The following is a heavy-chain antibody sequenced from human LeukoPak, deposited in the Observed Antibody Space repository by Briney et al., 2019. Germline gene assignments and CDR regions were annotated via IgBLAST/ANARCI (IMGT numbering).Heavy chain of an antibody. Sequence: PGGSLRLSCAASGFTFSSYAMSWVSQAPGKVLEWRSPISGSGARTYYACSVKGRFTISRDNSKNTLYLQMTSLRAEDTAVYYCAKEFKGYDILAGYSTSGGFDPWGQGTLVTVST. J-gene: IGHJ5*02. CDR1: GFTFSSYA. CDR3: AKEFKGYDILAGYSTSGGFDP. D-gene: IGHD3-9*01. V-gene: IGHV3-23*01. CDR2: ISGSGART.